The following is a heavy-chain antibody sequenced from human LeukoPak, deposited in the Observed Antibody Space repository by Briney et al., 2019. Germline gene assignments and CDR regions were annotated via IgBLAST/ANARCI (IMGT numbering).Heavy chain of an antibody. J-gene: IGHJ4*02. V-gene: IGHV3-21*04. CDR3: ARGPLLGNWNDRYY. D-gene: IGHD1-1*01. CDR1: GFTFSSYS. Sequence: GGSLRLSCAASGFTFSSYSMNWVRQAPGKGLEWVSSISSSSSYIYYADSVKGRFTISRDNSKNTLFLQMNSLRAEDTAVYYCARGPLLGNWNDRYYWGQGTLVTVSS. CDR2: ISSSSSYI.